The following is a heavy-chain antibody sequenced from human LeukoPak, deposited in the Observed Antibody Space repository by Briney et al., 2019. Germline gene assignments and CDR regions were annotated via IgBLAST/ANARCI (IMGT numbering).Heavy chain of an antibody. CDR2: IYHSGST. J-gene: IGHJ4*02. CDR3: ARHGYDSLFY. Sequence: SETLSLTCAVSGYSISSGYYRGWIRQPPGKGLEWIGSIYHSGSTYYNPSLKSRVTISVDTSKNQFSLKLSSVTAADTAVYYCARHGYDSLFYWGQGTLVTVSS. V-gene: IGHV4-38-2*01. CDR1: GYSISSGYY. D-gene: IGHD5-12*01.